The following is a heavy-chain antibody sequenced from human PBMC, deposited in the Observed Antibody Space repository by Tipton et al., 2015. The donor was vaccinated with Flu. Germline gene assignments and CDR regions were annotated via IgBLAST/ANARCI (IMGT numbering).Heavy chain of an antibody. D-gene: IGHD2-2*01. CDR2: VSRSGST. CDR1: GDSISSDYH. CDR3: ARDPSLGMPDYFDY. V-gene: IGHV4-38-2*02. Sequence: TLSLTCAVSGDSISSDYHWGWIRQFPGKGLEWIGTVSRSGSTVYNPSLTSRVTISIDRSKNQFSLNLKSVTAADTAVYYCARDPSLGMPDYFDYWGQGTLVTASS. J-gene: IGHJ4*02.